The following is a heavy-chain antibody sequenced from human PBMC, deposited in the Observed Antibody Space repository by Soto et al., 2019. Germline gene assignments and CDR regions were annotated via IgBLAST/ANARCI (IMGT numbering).Heavy chain of an antibody. CDR2: IYYSGRT. V-gene: IGHV4-39*01. Sequence: NPSETLSLTCTVSGGSISSRTHYWGWIRQPPGKGLEWIGSIYYSGRTYYNPSLKGRLTMSVDMSKNQFSLRLSSVTAADTALYYCARHEISSWGFDSWGQGALVTVSS. CDR1: GGSISSRTHY. CDR3: ARHEISSWGFDS. D-gene: IGHD6-13*01. J-gene: IGHJ4*02.